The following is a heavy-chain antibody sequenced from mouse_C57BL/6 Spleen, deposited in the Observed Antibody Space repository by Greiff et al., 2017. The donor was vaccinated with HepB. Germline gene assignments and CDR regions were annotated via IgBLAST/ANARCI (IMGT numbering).Heavy chain of an antibody. J-gene: IGHJ3*01. CDR1: GYTFTSYT. CDR3: AREDYGSSPFAY. Sequence: QVQLQQSGAELARPGASVKMSCKASGYTFTSYTMHWVKQRPGQGLEWIGYINPSSGYTKYNQKFKDKATLTADKSSSTAYMQLSSLTSEDSAVYYCAREDYGSSPFAYWGQGTLVTVSA. D-gene: IGHD1-1*01. V-gene: IGHV1-4*01. CDR2: INPSSGYT.